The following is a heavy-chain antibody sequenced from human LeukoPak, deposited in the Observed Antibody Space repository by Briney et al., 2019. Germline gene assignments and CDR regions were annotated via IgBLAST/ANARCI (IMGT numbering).Heavy chain of an antibody. CDR2: IYSGVST. Sequence: GGSLRLSCAASGFTVSSNYMSWVRQAPGKGREWGSVIYSGVSTYYADSVKGRFTFSRDNSKNTLYLQMNSLRAEDTAVYYCAKDLPDYGDYIEGYWGQGTLVTVSS. CDR1: GFTVSSNY. V-gene: IGHV3-53*01. J-gene: IGHJ4*02. CDR3: AKDLPDYGDYIEGY. D-gene: IGHD4-17*01.